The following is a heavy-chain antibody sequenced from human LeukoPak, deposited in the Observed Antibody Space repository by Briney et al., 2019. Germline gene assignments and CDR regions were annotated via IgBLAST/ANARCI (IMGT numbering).Heavy chain of an antibody. CDR1: GFTASSNY. D-gene: IGHD1-1*01. CDR2: IYSGGST. V-gene: IGHV3-66*01. CDR3: AREGTGYYFDY. J-gene: IGHJ4*02. Sequence: GGSLRLSCAASGFTASSNYMSWVRQAPGKGLEWVSVIYSGGSTYYADSVKGRFTISRDNSKNTLYLQMNSLRAEDTAVYYCAREGTGYYFDYWGQGTLVTVSS.